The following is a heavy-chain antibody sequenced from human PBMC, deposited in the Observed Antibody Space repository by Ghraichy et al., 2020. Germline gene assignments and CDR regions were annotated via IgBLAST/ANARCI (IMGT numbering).Heavy chain of an antibody. Sequence: SETLSLTCAVYGGSFSGYYWSWIRQPPGKGLEWIGEINHSGSTNYNPSLKSRVTISVDTSKNQFSLKLSSVTAADTAVYYCARGLRSRARGVSIGEYFQHWGQGTLVTVSS. V-gene: IGHV4-34*01. CDR2: INHSGST. CDR3: ARGLRSRARGVSIGEYFQH. J-gene: IGHJ1*01. CDR1: GGSFSGYY. D-gene: IGHD3-10*01.